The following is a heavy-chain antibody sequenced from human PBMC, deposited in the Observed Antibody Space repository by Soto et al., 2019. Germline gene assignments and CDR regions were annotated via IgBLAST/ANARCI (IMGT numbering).Heavy chain of an antibody. CDR3: ASDDSRGYYLIRRY. J-gene: IGHJ4*02. V-gene: IGHV1-69*06. D-gene: IGHD3-22*01. Sequence: SVKVSCKASGGTFSSYAISWVRQAPGQGLEWMGGIIPIFGTANYAQKFQGRVTITADKSTSTAYMELSSLRSEDTAVYYCASDDSRGYYLIRRYWGQGTLVTVYS. CDR1: GGTFSSYA. CDR2: IIPIFGTA.